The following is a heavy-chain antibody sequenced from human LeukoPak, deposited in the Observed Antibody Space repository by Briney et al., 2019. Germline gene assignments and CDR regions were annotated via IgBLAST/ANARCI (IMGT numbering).Heavy chain of an antibody. CDR2: IYYSGST. J-gene: IGHJ4*02. CDR3: ARLADYDFWSGYPGLFDY. CDR1: GGSISSYY. V-gene: IGHV4-39*01. Sequence: PSETLSLTCTVSGGSISSYYWGWIRQPPGKGLEWIGSIYYSGSTYYNPSLKSRVTISVDTSKNQFSLKLSSVTAADTAVYYCARLADYDFWSGYPGLFDYWGQGTLVTVSS. D-gene: IGHD3-3*01.